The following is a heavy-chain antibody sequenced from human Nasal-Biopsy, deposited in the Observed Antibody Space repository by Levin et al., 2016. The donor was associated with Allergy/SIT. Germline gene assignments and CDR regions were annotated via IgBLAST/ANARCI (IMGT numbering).Heavy chain of an antibody. CDR1: GFGFTFSTDT. CDR2: LSFDDSNN. J-gene: IGHJ6*02. V-gene: IGHV3-30*04. Sequence: GGSLRLSCVASGFGFTFSTDTVAWVRQPPGKGLEWVSGLSFDDSNNFNGDSMKGRFTVSRDTSKNTIFLQMNSLRVEDTAVYYCSKQHPFSSGRYSVTHYGMDVWGPGTTVIVSS. CDR3: SKQHPFSSGRYSVTHYGMDV. D-gene: IGHD3-3*01.